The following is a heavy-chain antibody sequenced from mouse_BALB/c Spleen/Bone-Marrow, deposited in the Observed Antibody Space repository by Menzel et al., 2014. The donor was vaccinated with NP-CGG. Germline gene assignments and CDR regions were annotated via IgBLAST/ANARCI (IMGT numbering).Heavy chain of an antibody. CDR2: INPYNGAT. J-gene: IGHJ1*01. V-gene: IGHV1-31*01. D-gene: IGHD2-1*01. CDR1: GYSFTGYY. CDR3: ARGYGNYDYWYFDV. Sequence: EVQLQQSGPELVKPGASVKISCKASGYSFTGYYMHWVKQSHVKSLEWIGRINPYNGATSYNQNFKDKSSLTVDKSSSTAYMELHRLTSEDSAVYYCARGYGNYDYWYFDVWGAGTTVTGSS.